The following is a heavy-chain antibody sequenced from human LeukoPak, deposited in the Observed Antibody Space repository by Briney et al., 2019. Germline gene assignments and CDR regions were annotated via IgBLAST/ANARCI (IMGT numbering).Heavy chain of an antibody. CDR2: ITSGGSTI. Sequence: GGSLRLSCAASGFTFSGYSMNWVRQAPGKGLEWVSYITSGGSTIYYADSVKGRFTISRDNPKNSLYLQMNSLRDEDTAVYYCARDYYGSGSYVPRIDYWGQGTLVTVSS. V-gene: IGHV3-48*02. CDR3: ARDYYGSGSYVPRIDY. D-gene: IGHD3-10*01. CDR1: GFTFSGYS. J-gene: IGHJ4*02.